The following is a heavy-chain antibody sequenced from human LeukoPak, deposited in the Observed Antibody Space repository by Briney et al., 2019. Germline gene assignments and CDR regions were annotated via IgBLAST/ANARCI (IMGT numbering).Heavy chain of an antibody. V-gene: IGHV3-21*01. Sequence: GGSLRLSCAASGFTFSSYSMNWVRQAPGKGLEWVSSISSSSSYIYYADSVKGRFTISRDNAKNSLYLQMNGLRAEDTAVYYCARDGAGVPPFDYWGEGTLVTVSS. D-gene: IGHD6-19*01. CDR1: GFTFSSYS. J-gene: IGHJ4*02. CDR2: ISSSSSYI. CDR3: ARDGAGVPPFDY.